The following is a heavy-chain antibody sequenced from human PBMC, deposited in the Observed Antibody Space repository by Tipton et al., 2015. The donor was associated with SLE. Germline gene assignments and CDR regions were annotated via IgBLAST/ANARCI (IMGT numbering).Heavy chain of an antibody. CDR2: IHTSSSYT. D-gene: IGHD6-19*01. Sequence: GSLRLSCATSGFTFSDYHMSWIRQAPGKGLEWISFIHTSSSYTKFADSVKGRFTISRDDAKNSLYLQMDNLRADDTAFYYCARDRGGWEFDYWGQGTLVTVSS. V-gene: IGHV3-11*05. J-gene: IGHJ4*02. CDR1: GFTFSDYH. CDR3: ARDRGGWEFDY.